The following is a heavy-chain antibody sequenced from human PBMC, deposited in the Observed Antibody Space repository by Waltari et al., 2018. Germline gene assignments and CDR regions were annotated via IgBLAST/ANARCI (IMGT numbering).Heavy chain of an antibody. J-gene: IGHJ4*02. V-gene: IGHV5-51*01. CDR2: IYPGDPDT. CDR1: GYSFTSYW. Sequence: EVQLVQSGAEVKKPGESLKISCKGSGYSFTSYWIGWVRQMPGKGLEWMGIIYPGDPDTRYSPSFQGQVTISADKSISTAYLQWSSLKASDTAMYYCARQPYYYDSSGYYLADYWGQGTLVTVSS. D-gene: IGHD3-22*01. CDR3: ARQPYYYDSSGYYLADY.